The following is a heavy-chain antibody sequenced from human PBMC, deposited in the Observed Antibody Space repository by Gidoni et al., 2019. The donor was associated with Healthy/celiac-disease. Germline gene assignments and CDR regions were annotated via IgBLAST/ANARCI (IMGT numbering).Heavy chain of an antibody. CDR3: AKGGHRWELAPTFDP. D-gene: IGHD1-26*01. CDR2: ISGSGGST. J-gene: IGHJ5*02. V-gene: IGHV3-23*01. CDR1: GFPFSSYS. Sequence: EVQLLASGGRLVQPWGSLRLSCAASGFPFSSYSMSWVRQAPGTGLEWVSVISGSGGSTYYADSVKGRFTISRDNSKNTLYLQMNSLRAEDTAVYYCAKGGHRWELAPTFDPWGQGTLVTVSS.